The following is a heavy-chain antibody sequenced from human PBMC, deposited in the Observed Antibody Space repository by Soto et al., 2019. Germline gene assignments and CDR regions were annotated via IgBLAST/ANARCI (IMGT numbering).Heavy chain of an antibody. Sequence: NPSETLSLTCTVSGGSISSYYWSWIRQPAGKGLEWIGRIYTSGSTNYNPSLKSRVTMSVDTSKNQFSLKLSSVTAADTAVYYCARVARNWNYRLSGMDVWGQGTTVTVSS. J-gene: IGHJ6*02. D-gene: IGHD1-7*01. V-gene: IGHV4-4*07. CDR1: GGSISSYY. CDR2: IYTSGST. CDR3: ARVARNWNYRLSGMDV.